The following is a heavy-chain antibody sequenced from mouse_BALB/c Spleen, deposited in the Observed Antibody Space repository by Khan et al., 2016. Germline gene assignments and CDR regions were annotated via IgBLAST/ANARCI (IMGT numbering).Heavy chain of an antibody. CDR2: INPASSTI. D-gene: IGHD1-1*01. CDR1: GFDSSRYW. CDR3: GRLYYYGCADY. V-gene: IGHV4-1*02. Sequence: EVKLLESGGGLVQPGGSLKLSCAASGFDSSRYWMSWVRQAPGKGLEWIGEINPASSTINYSQSLKDNFIISTDNAKNALYLQMSKVKSEDAALYYCGRLYYYGCADYWGQGTTLTVSS. J-gene: IGHJ2*01.